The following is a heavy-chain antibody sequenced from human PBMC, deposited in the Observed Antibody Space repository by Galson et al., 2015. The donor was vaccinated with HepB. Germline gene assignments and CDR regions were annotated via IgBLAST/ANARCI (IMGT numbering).Heavy chain of an antibody. Sequence: SLRLSCAASGFTFSSYAMHWVRQAPGKGLEWVAVISYDGSNKYYADSVKGRFTISRDNSKNTLYLQMNSLRAEDTAVYYCARDRLDYYDSSGYNGMDVWGQGTTVTVSS. J-gene: IGHJ6*02. V-gene: IGHV3-30*04. D-gene: IGHD3-22*01. CDR2: ISYDGSNK. CDR1: GFTFSSYA. CDR3: ARDRLDYYDSSGYNGMDV.